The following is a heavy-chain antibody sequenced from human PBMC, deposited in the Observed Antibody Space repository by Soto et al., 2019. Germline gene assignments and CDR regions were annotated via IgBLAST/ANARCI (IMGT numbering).Heavy chain of an antibody. Sequence: EVQLLQSGGGLVQPGGSLRLSCAASGFTFGAYAMTWVRQVPGKGLEWISTLTASGGNTNHAESVKGRFTVSRDNAKDTVFLEMHSLRAEDTCIYYCAKGPGSRGLDYWGQGSLVTVSS. D-gene: IGHD5-12*01. J-gene: IGHJ4*02. CDR2: LTASGGNT. V-gene: IGHV3-23*01. CDR3: AKGPGSRGLDY. CDR1: GFTFGAYA.